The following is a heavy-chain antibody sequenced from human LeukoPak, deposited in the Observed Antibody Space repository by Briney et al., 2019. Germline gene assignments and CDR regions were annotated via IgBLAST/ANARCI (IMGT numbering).Heavy chain of an antibody. J-gene: IGHJ4*02. CDR1: GITLSNYG. V-gene: IGHV3-7*01. D-gene: IGHD5-18*01. Sequence: GGSLRLSCAVSGITLSNYGMSWVRQAPGKGLEWVANIKQDGSEKYYVDSVKGRFTISRDNAKNSLYLQMNSLRAEDTAVYYCARTDTAMVTFLVDYWGQGTLVTVSS. CDR2: IKQDGSEK. CDR3: ARTDTAMVTFLVDY.